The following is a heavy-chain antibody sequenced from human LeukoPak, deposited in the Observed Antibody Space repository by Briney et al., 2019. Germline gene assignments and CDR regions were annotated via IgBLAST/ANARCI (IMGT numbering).Heavy chain of an antibody. Sequence: GGSLRLSCVASGFTFSSYGMNWVRQAPGKGLEWVAFISYDGKNKYYSDSVKGRFTISRDNSKNTLYLQMNSLRAEDTAVYYCARDETAMADYWGQGTLVTVSS. CDR3: ARDETAMADY. V-gene: IGHV3-30*12. CDR1: GFTFSSYG. D-gene: IGHD5-18*01. CDR2: ISYDGKNK. J-gene: IGHJ4*02.